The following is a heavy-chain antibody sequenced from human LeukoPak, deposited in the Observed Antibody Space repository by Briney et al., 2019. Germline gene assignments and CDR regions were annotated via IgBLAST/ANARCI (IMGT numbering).Heavy chain of an antibody. CDR1: GFTFSSYA. CDR2: ISSSSSYI. Sequence: GGSLRLSCAASGFTFSSYAMSWVRQAPGEGPEWVSSISSSSSYIYYEDSVKGRFTISRDNAKNSLYLQMNSLRAEDTAVYYCARDHSSSGVGVDYWGQGTLVTVSS. D-gene: IGHD6-6*01. V-gene: IGHV3-21*01. J-gene: IGHJ4*02. CDR3: ARDHSSSGVGVDY.